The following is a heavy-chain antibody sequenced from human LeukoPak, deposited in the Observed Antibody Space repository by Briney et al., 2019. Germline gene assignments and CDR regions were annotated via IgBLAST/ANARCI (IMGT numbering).Heavy chain of an antibody. CDR1: GGSSSGYY. J-gene: IGHJ5*02. Sequence: SETLSLTCAVYGGSSSGYYWSWIRQPPGKGLEWIGEINHSGSTNYNPSLKSRVTISVDTSKNQFSLKLSSVTAADTAVYYCARGNRDIYDFWSGYYKTKPNWFDPWGQGTLVTVSS. V-gene: IGHV4-34*01. CDR2: INHSGST. CDR3: ARGNRDIYDFWSGYYKTKPNWFDP. D-gene: IGHD3-3*01.